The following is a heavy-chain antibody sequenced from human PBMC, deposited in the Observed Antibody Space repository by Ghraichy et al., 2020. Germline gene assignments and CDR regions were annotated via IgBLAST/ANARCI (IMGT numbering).Heavy chain of an antibody. CDR1: DGSMSSSNYY. D-gene: IGHD1/OR15-1a*01. CDR2: IYSSGNT. V-gene: IGHV4-39*01. CDR3: AKWQAGTMSES. Sequence: SGKRFLTCTVSDGSMSSSNYYWGWIRQPPGKGLEWIGTIYSSGNTAYNPSLKSRVIMSIDTSKHHFSLKLSSVTAADTAVYYCAKWQAGTMSESWGQGILVTVSS. J-gene: IGHJ5*02.